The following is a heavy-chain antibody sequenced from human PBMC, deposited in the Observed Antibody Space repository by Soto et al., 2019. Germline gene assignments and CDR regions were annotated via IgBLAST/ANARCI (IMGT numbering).Heavy chain of an antibody. J-gene: IGHJ4*02. D-gene: IGHD1-26*01. CDR1: GGSISSYY. CDR2: IYYSGNT. V-gene: IGHV4-39*01. CDR3: ARHNSGTYYRFDY. Sequence: SETLSLTCTVSGGSISSYYWSWIRQPPGKGLEWIGSIYYSGNTYYNPSLQSRVTISVDTSKNQFSLRLSSVTAADTALYYCARHNSGTYYRFDYWGLGTLVTVSS.